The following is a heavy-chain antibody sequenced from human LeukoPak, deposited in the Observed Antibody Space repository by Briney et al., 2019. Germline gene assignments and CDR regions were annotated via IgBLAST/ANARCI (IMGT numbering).Heavy chain of an antibody. CDR3: ASLRDSYSRTVYYYYYGMDV. J-gene: IGHJ6*02. CDR2: ISSSSSYI. CDR1: GFTFSAYW. V-gene: IGHV3-21*01. D-gene: IGHD6-13*01. Sequence: GGSLRLSCAASGFTFSAYWMHWVRQAPGKGLVWVSSISSSSSYIYYADSVKGRFTISRDNAKNSLYLQMNSLRAEDTAVYYCASLRDSYSRTVYYYYYGMDVRGQGTTVTVSS.